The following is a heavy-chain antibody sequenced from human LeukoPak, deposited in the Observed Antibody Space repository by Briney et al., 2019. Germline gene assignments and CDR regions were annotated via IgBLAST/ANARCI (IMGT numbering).Heavy chain of an antibody. J-gene: IGHJ4*02. CDR3: ARRSYLYYFDY. Sequence: SEALSLTCAVSGYSISSGYYWGWIRPPPGKGLEWIGSIYRSGSTYYNPSLKSRVTISVDTSKNQFSLKLSSVTAADTAVYYCARRSYLYYFDYWGQGTLVTVSS. CDR2: IYRSGST. V-gene: IGHV4-38-2*01. CDR1: GYSISSGYY. D-gene: IGHD3-10*01.